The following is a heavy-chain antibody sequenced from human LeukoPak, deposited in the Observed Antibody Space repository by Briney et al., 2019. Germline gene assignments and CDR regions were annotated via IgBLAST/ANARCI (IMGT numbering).Heavy chain of an antibody. CDR3: ARVPRSGASSSWYDY. V-gene: IGHV1-18*01. J-gene: IGHJ4*02. CDR2: ISAYNGNT. D-gene: IGHD6-13*01. CDR1: GYTFTNYG. Sequence: ASVKVSCKASGYTFTNYGVSWVRQAPGQGLEWMGWISAYNGNTNYAQKLQDRVTMTTDTSTSTAYMELRSLRSDDTAVYYCARVPRSGASSSWYDYWGQGTLVTVSS.